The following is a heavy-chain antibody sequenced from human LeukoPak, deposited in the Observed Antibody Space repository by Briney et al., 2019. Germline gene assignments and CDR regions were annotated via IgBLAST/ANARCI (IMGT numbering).Heavy chain of an antibody. V-gene: IGHV4-59*12. CDR2: IYNSGST. CDR3: ARDRSYYDSSGFYYPFDY. Sequence: SETLSLTCSVSGGSIRRYYWSWIRQPPGKGLEWIGYIYNSGSTNYNPSLKSRVTMSVDTSKNQFSLRLSSVTAADTAVYYCARDRSYYDSSGFYYPFDYWGQGTLVTVSS. J-gene: IGHJ4*02. D-gene: IGHD3-22*01. CDR1: GGSIRRYY.